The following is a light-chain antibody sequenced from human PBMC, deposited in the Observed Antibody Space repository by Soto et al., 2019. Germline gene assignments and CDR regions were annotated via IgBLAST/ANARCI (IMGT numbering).Light chain of an antibody. Sequence: QSALTQPPSASGAPGQTVTISCSGSDSNIGAGYDLHWYQQLPGTAPKLLIHSNYLRASGVPDRFSASKSVTSASLAIIGLQADDEADYYCQSYDTRLGDWVFGGGTKVTVL. CDR1: DSNIGAGYD. J-gene: IGLJ3*02. CDR3: QSYDTRLGDWV. V-gene: IGLV1-40*01. CDR2: SNY.